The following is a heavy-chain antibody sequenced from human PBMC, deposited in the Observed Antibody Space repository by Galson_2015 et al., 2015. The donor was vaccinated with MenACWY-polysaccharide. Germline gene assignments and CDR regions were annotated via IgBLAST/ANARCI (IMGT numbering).Heavy chain of an antibody. CDR2: IYHTGAT. J-gene: IGHJ4*02. CDR3: ARHLPHVDSTVDLDY. Sequence: SETLSLTCTVSGASISSESYHWGWIRQPPGKGLEWIGNIYHTGATYYNPSLKSRVTISIDTSKNQFSLKLSSVSAADTAVYYCARHLPHVDSTVDLDYWGQGTLITVSS. V-gene: IGHV4-39*01. D-gene: IGHD5-18*01. CDR1: GASISSESYH.